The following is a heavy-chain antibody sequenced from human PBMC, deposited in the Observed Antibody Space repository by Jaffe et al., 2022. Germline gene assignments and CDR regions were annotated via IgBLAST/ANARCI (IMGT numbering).Heavy chain of an antibody. CDR2: INAGNGNT. CDR1: GYTFTSYA. Sequence: QVQLVQSGAEVKKPGASVKVSCKASGYTFTSYAMHWVRQAPGQRLEWMGWINAGNGNTKYSQKFQGRVTITRDTSASTAYMELSSLRSEDTAVYYCASGARSIAGGNNSYYYGSGSYYGHYYYYMDVWGKGTTVTVSS. CDR3: ASGARSIAGGNNSYYYGSGSYYGHYYYYMDV. V-gene: IGHV1-3*01. D-gene: IGHD3-10*01. J-gene: IGHJ6*03.